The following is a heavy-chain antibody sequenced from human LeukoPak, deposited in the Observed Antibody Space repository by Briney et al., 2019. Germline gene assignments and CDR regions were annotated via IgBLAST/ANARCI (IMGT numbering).Heavy chain of an antibody. CDR1: GGSITNYY. CDR2: IYYSGST. J-gene: IGHJ4*02. CDR3: ARSRRGGYYFDY. D-gene: IGHD3-16*01. V-gene: IGHV4-59*08. Sequence: PSETLSLTCIVSGGSITNYYWSWIRQPPGKGLEWIGYIYYSGSTNYNPSLKSRVTTSVDTSKNQFSLKLSSVTAADTAVYYCARSRRGGYYFDYWGQGTLVTVSS.